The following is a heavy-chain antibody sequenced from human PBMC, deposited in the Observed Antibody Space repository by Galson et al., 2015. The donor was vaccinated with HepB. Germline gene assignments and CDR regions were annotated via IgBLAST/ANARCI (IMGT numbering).Heavy chain of an antibody. CDR3: AKDHCSSTSCYYGMDV. CDR1: GFTFSSYG. CDR2: ISYDGSNK. D-gene: IGHD2-2*01. Sequence: SLRLSCAASGFTFSSYGMHWVRQAPGKGLEWVAVISYDGSNKYYADSVKGRFTISRDNSKNTLYLQMNSLRAEDTAVYYCAKDHCSSTSCYYGMDVWGQGTTVTVSS. J-gene: IGHJ6*02. V-gene: IGHV3-30*18.